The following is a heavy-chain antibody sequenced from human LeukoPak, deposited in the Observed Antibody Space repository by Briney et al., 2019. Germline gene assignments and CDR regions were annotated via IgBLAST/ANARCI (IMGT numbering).Heavy chain of an antibody. CDR2: MSFNGVNI. CDR1: GFRISDSG. J-gene: IGHJ4*02. CDR3: VKGWARSSSLWYYNDY. Sequence: GGTLRFSCAASGFRISDSGWHWVRQAPGKGLEWVAVMSFNGVNIQYADSVKGRFTISRENSPKTLYLEMNSLRPEDTAVYYCVKGWARSSSLWYYNDYWGQGTLVTVSS. D-gene: IGHD6-13*01. V-gene: IGHV3-30*18.